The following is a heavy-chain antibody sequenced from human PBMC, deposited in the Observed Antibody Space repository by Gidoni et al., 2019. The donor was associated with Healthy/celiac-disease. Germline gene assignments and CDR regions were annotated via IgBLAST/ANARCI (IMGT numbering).Heavy chain of an antibody. D-gene: IGHD6-19*01. J-gene: IGHJ4*02. CDR3: AKGSIAVAGTDYFDY. CDR2: IRGSGRST. V-gene: IGHV3-23*01. CDR1: GFTFSSYA. Sequence: EVQLLESGGGLVQPGGSLRLSCAASGFTFSSYAMSWVRQAPGKGLEWVSAIRGSGRSTYYADSGKGRFTISRDNSKNTLYLQMNSLRAEDTAVYYCAKGSIAVAGTDYFDYWGQGTLVTVSS.